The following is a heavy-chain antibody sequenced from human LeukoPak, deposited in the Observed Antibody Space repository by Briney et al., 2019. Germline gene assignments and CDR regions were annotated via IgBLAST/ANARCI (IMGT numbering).Heavy chain of an antibody. D-gene: IGHD1-14*01. CDR3: ARNRDWYWFFDL. J-gene: IGHJ2*01. CDR2: IYMNGIA. Sequence: SETLSLTCSVSGGSSRNDIWNWIRQPAGKGLGWIGRIYMNGIANYNPSLKSRVTMSLDTSNNQFSLNLYSVTAADTAVYYCARNRDWYWFFDLWGRGTLVTVSS. V-gene: IGHV4-4*07. CDR1: GGSSRNDI.